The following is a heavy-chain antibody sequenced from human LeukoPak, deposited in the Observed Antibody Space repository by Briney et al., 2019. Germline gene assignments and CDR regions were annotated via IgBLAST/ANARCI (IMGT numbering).Heavy chain of an antibody. V-gene: IGHV1-2*02. J-gene: IGHJ4*02. CDR3: ARLDNRGGASTGFDF. CDR1: GYTFTAYY. D-gene: IGHD1-26*01. Sequence: ASVKVSCKASGYTFTAYYIHWVRQAPGQGLEWMGFLNTNSGGTDYAQNFRGRVTMTRDTSTSTAYMELSSVIPDDTAVYYCARLDNRGGASTGFDFWGQGTLVTVSS. CDR2: LNTNSGGT.